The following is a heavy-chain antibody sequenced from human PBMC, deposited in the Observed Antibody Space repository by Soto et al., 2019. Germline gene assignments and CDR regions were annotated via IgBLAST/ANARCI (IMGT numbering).Heavy chain of an antibody. D-gene: IGHD5-18*01. J-gene: IGHJ3*02. Sequence: QVQLVQSRAEMKTPGASVKVSCKASGYTFTSYGTNGVRQAPGQGLEWMGWISAYNGNTNHAQKVQGRVTMTTDTSTSTAYMERRSLRSDDTAVYYCARPGYSFGWDDAFDIWGQGTMVTVSS. CDR1: GYTFTSYG. V-gene: IGHV1-18*04. CDR2: ISAYNGNT. CDR3: ARPGYSFGWDDAFDI.